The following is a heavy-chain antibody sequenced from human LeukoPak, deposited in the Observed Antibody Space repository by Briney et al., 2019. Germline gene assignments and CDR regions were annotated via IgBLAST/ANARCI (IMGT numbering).Heavy chain of an antibody. J-gene: IGHJ4*02. CDR3: AKDYARGGCSLAHCNPIDS. Sequence: GGSLRLTCAASGFTFSSYAMHWVRQAPGKGLEWVSTFSPDGIHYADSVKGRFAISRDDSMSTLFLQMNSLRAEDTAIYYCAKDYARGGCSLAHCNPIDSWGQGTLVTVSS. CDR2: FSPDGI. D-gene: IGHD2-15*01. V-gene: IGHV3-23*01. CDR1: GFTFSSYA.